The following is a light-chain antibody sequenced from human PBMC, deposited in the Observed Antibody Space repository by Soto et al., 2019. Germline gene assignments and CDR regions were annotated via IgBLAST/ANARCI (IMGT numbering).Light chain of an antibody. J-gene: IGLJ1*01. CDR3: QSYDSSLSGYV. CDR2: VNS. Sequence: QSALTQPPSVSGAPGQRVTISCTGSSSNIGAGYDVHWYQQLPGTAPKLLIYVNSNRPSGVPGRFSGSKSGTSASLAITGLRAEDEADYYCQSYDSSLSGYVFGTGTKLTVL. CDR1: SSNIGAGYD. V-gene: IGLV1-40*01.